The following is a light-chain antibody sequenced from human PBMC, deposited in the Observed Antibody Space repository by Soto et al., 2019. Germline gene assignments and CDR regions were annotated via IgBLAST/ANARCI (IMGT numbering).Light chain of an antibody. V-gene: IGKV3-15*01. CDR2: GAS. Sequence: EIVMTQFPAILSVSPGERATVSCRASQSVSSNLAWYQQKPGQAPRLLIYGASTRATGIPARFSGSGSGTEFTLSISSLQSEDFAVYYCQQYNNWPPKYTFGRGTKLEIK. CDR3: QQYNNWPPKYT. J-gene: IGKJ2*01. CDR1: QSVSSN.